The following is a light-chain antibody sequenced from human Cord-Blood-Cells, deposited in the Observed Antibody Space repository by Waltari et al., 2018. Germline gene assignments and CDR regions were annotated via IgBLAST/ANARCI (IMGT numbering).Light chain of an antibody. CDR3: CSYAGSYTWV. CDR1: SSDVGGYNY. Sequence: QSALTQPRSVSGSPGQSVTISCTGTSSDVGGYNYVSCYQQHPVKAPKLMIYDISKRPSGVPDRFSGSKSGNTASLTISGLQAEDEADYYCCSYAGSYTWVFGGGTKLTVL. CDR2: DIS. J-gene: IGLJ3*02. V-gene: IGLV2-11*01.